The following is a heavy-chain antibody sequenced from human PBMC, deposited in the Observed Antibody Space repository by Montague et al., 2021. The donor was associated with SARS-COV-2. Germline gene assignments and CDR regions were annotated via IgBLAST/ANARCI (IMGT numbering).Heavy chain of an antibody. V-gene: IGHV4-38-2*01. J-gene: IGHJ4*02. CDR1: GFSISSGFY. Sequence: SETLSLTCSVSGFSISSGFYWAWIRQSPGKGPEWIGTVYHSGYTXYNPALKCRVTVSIDTSKNQFSLTVTSVTAADTAVYFCARRGYTGSDYFDYWGQGTLVTVSP. CDR3: ARRGYTGSDYFDY. D-gene: IGHD5-12*01. CDR2: VYHSGYT.